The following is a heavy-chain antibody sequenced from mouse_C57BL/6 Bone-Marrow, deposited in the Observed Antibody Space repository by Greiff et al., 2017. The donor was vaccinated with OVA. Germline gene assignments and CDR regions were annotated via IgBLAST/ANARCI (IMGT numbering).Heavy chain of an antibody. CDR3: AGVRLPFDY. CDR2: IYPRSGNT. D-gene: IGHD3-2*02. V-gene: IGHV1-81*01. J-gene: IGHJ2*01. CDR1: GYTFTSYG. Sequence: VQLQQSGAELARPGASVKLSCKASGYTFTSYGISWVKQRTGQGLEWIGEIYPRSGNTYYNEKFKGKATLTADKSSSTAYMELRSLTSEDSAVYFRAGVRLPFDYWGQGTTLTVSS.